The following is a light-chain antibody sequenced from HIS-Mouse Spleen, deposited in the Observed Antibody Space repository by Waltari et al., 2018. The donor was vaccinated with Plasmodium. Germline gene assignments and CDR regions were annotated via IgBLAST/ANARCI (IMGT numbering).Light chain of an antibody. V-gene: IGKV3-15*01. J-gene: IGKJ3*01. Sequence: IVMTQSPATLSVSPGERATLSCRASPTVSSNLAWYQQKPGQAPRLLIYGSSTRATGIPARFSGSGSGTEFTLTISSLQSEDFAVYYCQQYNNWSFTFGPGTKVDIK. CDR2: GSS. CDR1: PTVSSN. CDR3: QQYNNWSFT.